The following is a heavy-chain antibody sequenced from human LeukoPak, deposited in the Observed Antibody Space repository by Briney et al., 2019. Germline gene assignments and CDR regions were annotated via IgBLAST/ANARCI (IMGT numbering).Heavy chain of an antibody. CDR2: INRDGSGK. D-gene: IGHD1-26*01. CDR3: ARVEYSGNGNLY. V-gene: IGHV3-7*03. J-gene: IGHJ4*02. Sequence: GRSLRLSCAGSGLTFINYWMTWVRQVPGKGLEWVANINRDGSGKYYLPSVRGRFTISKDDAKDSLYLQMDSLRPEDTAIYYCARVEYSGNGNLYWGQGTLVTVSS. CDR1: GLTFINYW.